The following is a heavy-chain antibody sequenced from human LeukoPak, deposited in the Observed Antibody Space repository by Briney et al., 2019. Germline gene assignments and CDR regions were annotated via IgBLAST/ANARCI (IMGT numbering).Heavy chain of an antibody. J-gene: IGHJ3*02. CDR3: ATGIPYSGSFYDAFDI. CDR1: GYTLTELS. Sequence: ASVKVSCKVSGYTLTELSMHWVRQAPGKGLEWMGGFDPEDGETIYAQKFQGRVTMTEDTSTDTAYMALSSLRSEDTAVYYCATGIPYSGSFYDAFDIWGQGTMVTVSS. D-gene: IGHD1-26*01. CDR2: FDPEDGET. V-gene: IGHV1-24*01.